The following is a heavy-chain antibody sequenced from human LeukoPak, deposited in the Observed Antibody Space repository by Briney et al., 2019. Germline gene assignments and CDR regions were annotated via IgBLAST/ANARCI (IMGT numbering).Heavy chain of an antibody. D-gene: IGHD3-10*01. J-gene: IGHJ4*02. CDR2: ISRSGDTI. Sequence: PGGSLRLSCAASGFTFITYAMTWLRQAPGKGLEWVSYISRSGDTIYFADSVKGRFTISRDNAKNSLYLQMSSLRAEDTAVYYCARDYASDYWGQGTLVTVSS. CDR3: ARDYASDY. V-gene: IGHV3-48*03. CDR1: GFTFITYA.